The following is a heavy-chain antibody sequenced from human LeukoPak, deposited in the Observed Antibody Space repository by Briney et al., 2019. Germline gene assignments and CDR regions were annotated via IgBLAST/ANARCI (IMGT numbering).Heavy chain of an antibody. J-gene: IGHJ4*02. V-gene: IGHV3-30*03. CDR2: ISSDGGTK. CDR3: GGYSSLDH. Sequence: GSLRLSCTASKFTFRNYGMQWVRQAPGKGLEWVAVISSDGGTKYYADSVKGRFTLSRDNSKNTLYLQMDSLRVEDTAVYYCGGYSSLDHWGQGTLVTVSS. CDR1: KFTFRNYG. D-gene: IGHD3-22*01.